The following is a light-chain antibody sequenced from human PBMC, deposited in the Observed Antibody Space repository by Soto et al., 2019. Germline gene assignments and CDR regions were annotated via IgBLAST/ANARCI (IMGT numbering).Light chain of an antibody. CDR1: QNILSN. Sequence: EIVMTQSPATLSVSPGERATLSCRASQNILSNLAWYQQKPGQAPRLLIYGVSTRATGIPARFSGSGSGTDFTLTISRLETEDFAVYYCQQYRTFGQGTKVDIK. CDR3: QQYRT. V-gene: IGKV3-15*01. J-gene: IGKJ1*01. CDR2: GVS.